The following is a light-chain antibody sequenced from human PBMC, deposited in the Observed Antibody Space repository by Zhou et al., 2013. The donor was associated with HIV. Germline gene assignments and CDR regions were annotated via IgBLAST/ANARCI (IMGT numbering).Light chain of an antibody. CDR3: LQYSSYSWT. V-gene: IGKV1-5*03. CDR1: QSISSW. Sequence: DIQMTQSPSTLSASVGDRVTITCRASQSISSWLAWYQQKPGKAPKLLIYKASTLESEVPSRFSGSGSGTEFALTITSVQPDDFATYYCLQYSSYSWTFGQGTKVEMK. CDR2: KAS. J-gene: IGKJ1*01.